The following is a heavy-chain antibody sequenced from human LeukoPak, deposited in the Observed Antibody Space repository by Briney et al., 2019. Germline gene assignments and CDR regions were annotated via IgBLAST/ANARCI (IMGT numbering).Heavy chain of an antibody. CDR3: ARGRSAPYNWFDP. J-gene: IGHJ5*02. V-gene: IGHV1-2*02. CDR2: INPKSGDT. Sequence: ASVKVSCKASGYSFTGHYMHWVRQAPGQGLEWMGWINPKSGDTNYAQKFQGRVTMTRDTSISTAYMELSSLRSEDTAVYYCARGRSAPYNWFDPWGQGTLVTASS. CDR1: GYSFTGHY.